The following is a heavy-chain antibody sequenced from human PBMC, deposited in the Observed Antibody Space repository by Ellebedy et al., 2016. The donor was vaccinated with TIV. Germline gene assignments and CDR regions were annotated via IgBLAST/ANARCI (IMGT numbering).Heavy chain of an antibody. CDR1: GASVTSYY. V-gene: IGHV4-59*02. D-gene: IGHD2-8*02. Sequence: MPSETLSLTCSVSGASVTSYYWSWIRQAPGKGLEWIGWIYYSGSSHYNPSLKSRVTISVDTYKNQFSLNLRSVSAADTAVYYCVRVVPGGASFDSWGQGTLVTVSS. CDR3: VRVVPGGASFDS. J-gene: IGHJ4*02. CDR2: IYYSGSS.